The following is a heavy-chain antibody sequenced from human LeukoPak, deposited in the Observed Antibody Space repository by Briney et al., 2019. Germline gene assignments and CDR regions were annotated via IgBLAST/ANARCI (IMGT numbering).Heavy chain of an antibody. Sequence: ASVKVSCKASGYTFTGYYMHWVRQAPGQGLEWMGWINPNSGGTNYAQKFQGRVTMTRDTSISTAYMELSRLRSDDTAVYYCARDNVAYCGGDCYSSLYYFDYWGQGTLVTVSS. V-gene: IGHV1-2*02. J-gene: IGHJ4*02. CDR2: INPNSGGT. D-gene: IGHD2-21*02. CDR1: GYTFTGYY. CDR3: ARDNVAYCGGDCYSSLYYFDY.